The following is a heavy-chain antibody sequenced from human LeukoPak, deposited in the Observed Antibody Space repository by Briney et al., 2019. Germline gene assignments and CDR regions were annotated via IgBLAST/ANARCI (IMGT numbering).Heavy chain of an antibody. D-gene: IGHD1-7*01. CDR1: GFTFSSNP. CDR3: AKRNRPHNWNYFCLDV. J-gene: IGHJ6*02. V-gene: IGHV3-23*01. CDR2: INGGGGST. Sequence: PGGSLSSSCEAPGFTFSSNPLSWARQAPGKGLGWASTINGGGGSTYYADSVRGRFAISREHSKSTLVLQMSSLRVDDTAVYYCAKRNRPHNWNYFCLDVWGQGTAVTLSS.